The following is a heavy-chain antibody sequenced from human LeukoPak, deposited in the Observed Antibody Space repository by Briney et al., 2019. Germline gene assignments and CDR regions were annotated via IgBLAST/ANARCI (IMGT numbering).Heavy chain of an antibody. D-gene: IGHD3-22*01. Sequence: PGRSLRLSCAASGFTFSTYGMHWVRQAPGKGLEWVAVISYDGSNKYYADSVKGRFTISRDNSKNTLYLQMNSLRAEATAVYYCAKGDSGYYTFFDYWGQGTLVTVSS. J-gene: IGHJ4*02. CDR1: GFTFSTYG. CDR3: AKGDSGYYTFFDY. V-gene: IGHV3-30*18. CDR2: ISYDGSNK.